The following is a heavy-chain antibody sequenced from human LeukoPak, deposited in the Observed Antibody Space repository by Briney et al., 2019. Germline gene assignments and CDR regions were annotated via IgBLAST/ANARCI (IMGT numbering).Heavy chain of an antibody. CDR2: ISSSSSYI. J-gene: IGHJ6*02. D-gene: IGHD3-10*01. CDR3: ARDRGGGDGMDV. CDR1: GFTFSSYS. Sequence: NRGGSLRLSCAASGFTFSSYSMNWVRQAPGKGLEWVSSISSSSSYIYYADSVKGRFTISRDNAKNSLYLQMNSLRAEDTAVYYCARDRGGGDGMDVWGQGTTVTVSS. V-gene: IGHV3-21*01.